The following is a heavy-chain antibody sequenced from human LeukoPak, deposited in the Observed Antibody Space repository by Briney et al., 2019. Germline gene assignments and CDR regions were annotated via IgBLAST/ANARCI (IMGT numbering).Heavy chain of an antibody. V-gene: IGHV4-59*08. CDR2: IYYSGST. CDR3: ARLPGYCSSTSCHYYYGMDV. J-gene: IGHJ6*02. CDR1: GGSITSYY. D-gene: IGHD2-2*01. Sequence: SETLSLTCTVSGGSITSYYWSWIRQPPGKGLEWIGYIYYSGSTNYNPSLKSRVTISVDTSKNQFSLKLSSVTAADTAVYYCARLPGYCSSTSCHYYYGMDVWGQATTVTVSS.